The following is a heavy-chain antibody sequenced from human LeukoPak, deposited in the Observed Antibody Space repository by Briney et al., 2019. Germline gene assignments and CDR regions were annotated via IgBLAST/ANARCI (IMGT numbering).Heavy chain of an antibody. CDR1: GYTFTSYG. V-gene: IGHV1-18*01. D-gene: IGHD3-3*01. J-gene: IGHJ4*02. Sequence: ASVKVSCKASGYTFTSYGISWVRQAPGQGLEWMGWISAYNGNTNYAQKLQGRVTMTTDTSTSTAYMELRSLRSDDTAVYYCARDIKRRDYDFWSGFDYWGQGTLVTVSS. CDR3: ARDIKRRDYDFWSGFDY. CDR2: ISAYNGNT.